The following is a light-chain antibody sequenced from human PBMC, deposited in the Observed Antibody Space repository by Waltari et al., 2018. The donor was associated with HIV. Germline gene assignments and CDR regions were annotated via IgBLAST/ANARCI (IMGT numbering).Light chain of an antibody. CDR1: QSVSSY. CDR3: QQRSNWPPLT. Sequence: DIVLTQSPATLSLSPGERATLSCRASQSVSSYLAWYQQKPGQAPRLLIYDAPNRATGIPARFSGSGSGTDFTLTISSLEPEDFAVYYCQQRSNWPPLTFGGGTKVEIK. V-gene: IGKV3-11*01. J-gene: IGKJ4*01. CDR2: DAP.